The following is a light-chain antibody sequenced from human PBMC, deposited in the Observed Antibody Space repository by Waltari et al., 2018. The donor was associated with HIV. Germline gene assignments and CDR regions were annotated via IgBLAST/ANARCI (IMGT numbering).Light chain of an antibody. CDR3: SSYTSSSTRV. Sequence: QSALTQPASVSGSPGQSITISCPGTSSDVGGYNIVSWYQHHPGKAPKLMIYDVSNRPSGVSNRFSGSKSGNTASLTISGLQAEDEADYYCSSYTSSSTRVFGTGTKVTVL. CDR2: DVS. V-gene: IGLV2-14*03. CDR1: SSDVGGYNI. J-gene: IGLJ1*01.